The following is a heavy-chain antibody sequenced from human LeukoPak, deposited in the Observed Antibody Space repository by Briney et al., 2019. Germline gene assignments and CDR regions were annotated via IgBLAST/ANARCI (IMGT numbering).Heavy chain of an antibody. CDR1: GFTFSSHA. CDR2: ISYDGSNK. Sequence: GRSLRLSCAASGFTFSSHAMHWVRQAPGKGLEWVAVISYDGSNKYYADSVKGRFTISGDNSKNTLYLQMNSLRAEDTAAYYCARDGRMGDSDEFDYWGQGTLVTVSS. CDR3: ARDGRMGDSDEFDY. V-gene: IGHV3-30-3*01. J-gene: IGHJ4*02. D-gene: IGHD3-22*01.